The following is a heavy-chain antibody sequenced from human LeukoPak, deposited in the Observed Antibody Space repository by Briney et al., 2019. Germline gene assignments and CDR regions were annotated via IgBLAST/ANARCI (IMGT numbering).Heavy chain of an antibody. CDR1: GGSISSSSYY. CDR3: ARVDFDWLLYLNPNWFAP. J-gene: IGHJ5*02. D-gene: IGHD3-9*01. V-gene: IGHV4-39*01. Sequence: PSETLSLTCTVSGGSISSSSYYWGWIRQPPGKGLEWIGSIYYSGSTYYNPSLKSRVTISVDTSKNQFSLKLSSVTAADTAVYYCARVDFDWLLYLNPNWFAPWGRGPLVTVSS. CDR2: IYYSGST.